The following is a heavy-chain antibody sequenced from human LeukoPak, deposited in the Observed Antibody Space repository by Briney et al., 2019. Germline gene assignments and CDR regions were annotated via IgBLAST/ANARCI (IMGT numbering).Heavy chain of an antibody. D-gene: IGHD3-9*01. V-gene: IGHV3-33*01. J-gene: IGHJ6*02. CDR1: GFTFSSYG. Sequence: PGRSLRLSCAASGFTFSSYGMHWVRQAPGKGLEWVAVIWYDGSNKYYADSVKGRFTISRDNAKNSLYLQMNSLRDEDTAVYYCARESGLYDILTGYYYGMDVWGQGTTVTVSS. CDR2: IWYDGSNK. CDR3: ARESGLYDILTGYYYGMDV.